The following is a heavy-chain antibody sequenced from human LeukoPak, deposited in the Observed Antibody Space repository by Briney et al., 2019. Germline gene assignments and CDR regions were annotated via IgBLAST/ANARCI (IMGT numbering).Heavy chain of an antibody. CDR1: GFTFSSYS. CDR3: ARSSSDV. Sequence: GGSLRLSCAASGFTFSSYSMNWVRQAPGKGLEWVSSISSSSSTIYYADSVKGRFTISRDNAKNSLDLQMSSLRAEDTGVYYCARSSSDVWGQGTTVTVSS. V-gene: IGHV3-48*01. CDR2: ISSSSSTI. D-gene: IGHD6-6*01. J-gene: IGHJ6*02.